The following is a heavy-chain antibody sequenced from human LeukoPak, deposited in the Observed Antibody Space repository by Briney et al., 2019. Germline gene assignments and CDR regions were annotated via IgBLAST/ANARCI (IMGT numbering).Heavy chain of an antibody. CDR2: ISWNSGSI. V-gene: IGHV3-9*01. CDR3: VKDGGGNWFDS. CDR1: GFTFDDYA. Sequence: GRSLRLSCVASGFTFDDYAMHWVRQAPGEGLEWVSGISWNSGSIGYADSVKGRFTISRDNAKNSLYLQMISLRAEDTALYYCVKDGGGNWFDSWGQGTPVTVSS. J-gene: IGHJ5*01. D-gene: IGHD2-15*01.